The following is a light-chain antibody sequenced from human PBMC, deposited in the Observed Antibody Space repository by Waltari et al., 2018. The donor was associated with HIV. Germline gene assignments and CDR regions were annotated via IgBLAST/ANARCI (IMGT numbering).Light chain of an antibody. CDR3: QQRKHWPPLT. J-gene: IGKJ3*01. V-gene: IGKV3-11*01. Sequence: EIVLTQSPATLSLSPGERATLSCRASQNVLNFLAWYPQRPGQAPRLLIYDASISATGIPARFSGSGSGTDFTLTISSLEPEDSAVYYCQQRKHWPPLTFGPGTKVEIK. CDR2: DAS. CDR1: QNVLNF.